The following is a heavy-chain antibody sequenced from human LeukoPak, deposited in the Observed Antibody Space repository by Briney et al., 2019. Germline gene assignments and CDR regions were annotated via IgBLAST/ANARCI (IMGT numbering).Heavy chain of an antibody. CDR3: AREEEGDAFDI. V-gene: IGHV3-74*01. J-gene: IGHJ3*02. Sequence: GGSLRLSCAASGFTFSSYWMHWVRQAPGKGLVWVSRINTDGSSTSYADSVRGRFTISRDNAKNTLYLQMNSLRAEDTAVYYCAREEEGDAFDIWGQGTMVTVSS. CDR2: INTDGSST. CDR1: GFTFSSYW.